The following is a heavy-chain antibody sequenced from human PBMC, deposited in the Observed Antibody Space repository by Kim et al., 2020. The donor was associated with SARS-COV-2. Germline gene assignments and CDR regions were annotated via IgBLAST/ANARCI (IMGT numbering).Heavy chain of an antibody. Sequence: SETLSLTCTVSGGSISSSSYYWGWIRQPPGKGLEWIGSIYYSGSTYYNPSLKSRVTISVDTSKNQFSLKLSSVTAADTAVYYCARDLRGGATYWYFELWGRGTLVTVSS. CDR3: ARDLRGGATYWYFEL. V-gene: IGHV4-39*07. D-gene: IGHD1-26*01. CDR2: IYYSGST. CDR1: GGSISSSSYY. J-gene: IGHJ2*01.